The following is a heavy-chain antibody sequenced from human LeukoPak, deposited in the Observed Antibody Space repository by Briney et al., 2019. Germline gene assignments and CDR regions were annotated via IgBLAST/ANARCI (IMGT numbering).Heavy chain of an antibody. CDR1: GFAFSSSW. D-gene: IGHD3-10*01. CDR2: INEDGTGT. V-gene: IGHV3-74*01. Sequence: GGSLRLSCAASGFAFSSSWMHWVRQAPGRGLVWVSRINEDGTGTSYADSVKGRFTISRDNSKNTLYLQMNSLRAEDTAVYYCARDLWFGELLGYWGQGTLVTVSS. J-gene: IGHJ4*02. CDR3: ARDLWFGELLGY.